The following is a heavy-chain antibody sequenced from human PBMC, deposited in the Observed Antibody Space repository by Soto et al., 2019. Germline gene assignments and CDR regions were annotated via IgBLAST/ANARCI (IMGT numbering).Heavy chain of an antibody. J-gene: IGHJ6*02. CDR2: IYPGDPDT. CDR3: ARQGSTTTDYYGMDV. CDR1: GYSFTSYW. D-gene: IGHD4-17*01. V-gene: IGHV5-51*01. Sequence: GESLKISCKGSGYSFTSYWIGWVRQMPGKGLEWMGIIYPGDPDTRYSPSFQGQVTISADKSISTAYLQWSSLKASDTAMYYCARQGSTTTDYYGMDVWGQGTTVTVSS.